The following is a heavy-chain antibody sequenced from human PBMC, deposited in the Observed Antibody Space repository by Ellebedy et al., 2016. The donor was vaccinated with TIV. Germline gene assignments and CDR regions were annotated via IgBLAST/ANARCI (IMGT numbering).Heavy chain of an antibody. CDR1: GYSIRSGYY. CDR3: ARTDLRYGMDV. V-gene: IGHV4-38-2*02. CDR2: IYHSGST. D-gene: IGHD3/OR15-3a*01. Sequence: SETLSLXXTVSGYSIRSGYYWGWIRQPLGKGLDWIGSIYHSGSTYHNPSLRSRVTLSLDKSKNQLSLKLRSVTAADTAVYYCARTDLRYGMDVWGQGTTVTVSS. J-gene: IGHJ6*02.